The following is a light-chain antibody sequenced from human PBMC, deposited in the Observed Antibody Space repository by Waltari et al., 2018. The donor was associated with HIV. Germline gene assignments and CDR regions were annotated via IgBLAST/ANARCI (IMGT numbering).Light chain of an antibody. CDR2: DAS. CDR3: QQYGSSPVT. J-gene: IGKJ4*01. CDR1: QSVSNNY. V-gene: IGKV3D-20*01. Sequence: EIVLTQSPATLSLSPGERATLSCGASQSVSNNYLAWYQQKPGLAPRLLIYDASSRVTGTPDRFGGSGSGADFTLTISRLEPEDFAVYYCQQYGSSPVTFGGGTKVEIK.